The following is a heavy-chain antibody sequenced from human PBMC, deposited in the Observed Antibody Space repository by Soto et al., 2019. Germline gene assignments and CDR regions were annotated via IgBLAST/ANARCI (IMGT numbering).Heavy chain of an antibody. J-gene: IGHJ6*02. CDR2: ISGSGGST. CDR1: GFTFSSYA. CDR3: AKVYCSGGSCYRYYYYGMDV. Sequence: GGSLRLSCAASGFTFSSYAMSWVRQAPGKGLEWVSAISGSGGSTYYADSVKGRFTISRDNSKNTLYLQMNSLRAEDTAVYYCAKVYCSGGSCYRYYYYGMDVWGQGTTVTVSS. V-gene: IGHV3-23*01. D-gene: IGHD2-15*01.